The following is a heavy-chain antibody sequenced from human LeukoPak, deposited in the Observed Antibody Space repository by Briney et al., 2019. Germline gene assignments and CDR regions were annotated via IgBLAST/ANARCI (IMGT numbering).Heavy chain of an antibody. J-gene: IGHJ4*02. CDR3: AKESPKYCSSTSCYFDY. Sequence: GGSLRLSCAASGFTFRSHAMSWVRQAPGKGLDYVSTITGSGGSTYYANPVKGRFTVSRDNSKNTVYLQMNSLRAEDTAVYYCAKESPKYCSSTSCYFDYWGQGTLVTVSS. V-gene: IGHV3-23*01. D-gene: IGHD2-2*01. CDR2: ITGSGGST. CDR1: GFTFRSHA.